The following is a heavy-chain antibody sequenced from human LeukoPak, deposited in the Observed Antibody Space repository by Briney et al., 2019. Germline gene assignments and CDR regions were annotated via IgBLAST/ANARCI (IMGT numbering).Heavy chain of an antibody. Sequence: GGSLRPSCAASGFTFSSYAMSWVRQAPGKGLEWVSAISGSGGSTYYADSVKGRFTISRDNSKNTLYMQMNSLRAEDTAVYYCAKDSVVVAETNYFDYWGQGTLVTVSS. CDR2: ISGSGGST. J-gene: IGHJ4*02. D-gene: IGHD2-15*01. CDR3: AKDSVVVAETNYFDY. CDR1: GFTFSSYA. V-gene: IGHV3-23*01.